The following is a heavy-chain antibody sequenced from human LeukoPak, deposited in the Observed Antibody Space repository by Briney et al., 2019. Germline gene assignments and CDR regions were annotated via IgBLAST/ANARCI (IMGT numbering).Heavy chain of an antibody. CDR2: IIPIFGTA. J-gene: IGHJ5*02. Sequence: SVKVSCKASGGTFSSYAISWVRQAPGQGLEWMGGIIPIFGTANYAQKFQGRVTITADESTSTAYMELSSLRSEDTAVYYCARVLSPCGGDCYLRFDPWGQGTLVTVSS. V-gene: IGHV1-69*13. CDR1: GGTFSSYA. CDR3: ARVLSPCGGDCYLRFDP. D-gene: IGHD2-21*01.